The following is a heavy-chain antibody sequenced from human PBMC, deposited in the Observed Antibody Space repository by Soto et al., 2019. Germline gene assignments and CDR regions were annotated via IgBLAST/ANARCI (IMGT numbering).Heavy chain of an antibody. J-gene: IGHJ6*02. CDR1: GFTFSSYA. CDR2: ISGSVGST. CDR3: TNKVLEFTGLEA. Sequence: GGSLRLSCAASGFTFSSYAMSWVRQAPGKGLEWVSAISGSVGSTYYADSVKGRFTISRDNSKNTLYLQMNSLRAEDTAAYYCTNKVLEFTGLEAWGAGATVTFS. D-gene: IGHD3-3*01. V-gene: IGHV3-23*01.